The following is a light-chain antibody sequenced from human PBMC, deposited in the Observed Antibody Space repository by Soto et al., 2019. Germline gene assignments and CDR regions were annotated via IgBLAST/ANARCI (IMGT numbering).Light chain of an antibody. CDR1: RSNIGSNY. CDR3: AAWDDSLSAIFD. J-gene: IGLJ1*01. V-gene: IGLV1-47*01. Sequence: QSVLTQPPSASGTPVQRVTISCSGSRSNIGSNYVYWYLQLPGMAPKLLIYRNDQRPSGVPDRFSGSKSGTSASLAISGLRSEDEAVYYCAAWDDSLSAIFDFGTRTKVTVL. CDR2: RND.